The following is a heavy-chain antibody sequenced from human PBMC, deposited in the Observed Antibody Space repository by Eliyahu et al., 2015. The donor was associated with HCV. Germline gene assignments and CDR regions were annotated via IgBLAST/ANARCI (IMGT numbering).Heavy chain of an antibody. CDR1: GYTFSNYG. Sequence: QVQMVQSGAEVRKPGASVKVSXXTSGYTFSNYGLTWVRQAPGQRLEWMGWSTYNGYTSSGRKFQGRLTMTTDTSTSTAYLELKTLRYDDTAVYYCVRSSFGDNRNPYFDYWGQGTQVAVSS. V-gene: IGHV1-18*01. CDR2: STYNGYT. CDR3: VRSSFGDNRNPYFDY. D-gene: IGHD3-10*01. J-gene: IGHJ4*02.